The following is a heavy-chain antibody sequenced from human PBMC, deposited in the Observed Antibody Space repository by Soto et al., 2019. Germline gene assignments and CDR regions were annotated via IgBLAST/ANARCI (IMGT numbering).Heavy chain of an antibody. CDR2: ITWSSNSI. D-gene: IGHD1-26*01. CDR1: GVTFDYYG. J-gene: IGHJ5*02. V-gene: IGHV3-9*01. CDR3: VKGGEQVP. Sequence: RLSCAASGVTFDYYGMHWVRQAPGKGLEWVSGITWSSNSIGYADSVKGRFTISRDNAKNSLYLQMNSLRVEDTALYYCVKGGEQVPWGRGTLVTVSS.